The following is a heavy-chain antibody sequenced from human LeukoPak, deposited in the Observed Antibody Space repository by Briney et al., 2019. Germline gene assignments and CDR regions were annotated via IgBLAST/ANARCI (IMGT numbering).Heavy chain of an antibody. CDR2: ISYDGSNK. Sequence: PGGSLRLSCAASGFTFSSYGMHWVRQAPGKGLEWVAVISYDGSNKYYADSVKGRFTISRDNSKNTLYLQTNSLRAEDTAVYYCAKGGLQLWLDYWGQGTLVTVSS. D-gene: IGHD5-18*01. V-gene: IGHV3-30*18. CDR1: GFTFSSYG. J-gene: IGHJ4*02. CDR3: AKGGLQLWLDY.